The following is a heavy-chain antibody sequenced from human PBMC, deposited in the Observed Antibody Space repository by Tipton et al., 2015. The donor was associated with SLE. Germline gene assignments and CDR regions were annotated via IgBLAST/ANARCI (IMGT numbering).Heavy chain of an antibody. J-gene: IGHJ5*02. Sequence: GSLGLSCAASGFTFSNYWMSWVRQAPGKGLEWVANIKQDGSEKYYVDSVKGRFTISRDNAKNSLYLQMNSLRAEDTAVYYCARDSCSSTSCYPFDPWGQGTLVTVSS. V-gene: IGHV3-7*03. CDR3: ARDSCSSTSCYPFDP. D-gene: IGHD2-2*01. CDR1: GFTFSNYW. CDR2: IKQDGSEK.